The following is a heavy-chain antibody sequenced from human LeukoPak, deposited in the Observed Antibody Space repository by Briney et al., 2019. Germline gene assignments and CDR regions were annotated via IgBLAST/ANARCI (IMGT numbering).Heavy chain of an antibody. Sequence: ASVKVSCKASGYTFTSYYMHWVRQAPGQGLEWMGIINPSGGSTSYAQKFQGGVTMTRDTSTSTVYMELGSLRSEDTAVYYCARRQPWGRDGYHGGFDYWGQGTLVTVSS. CDR1: GYTFTSYY. CDR2: INPSGGST. V-gene: IGHV1-46*01. CDR3: ARRQPWGRDGYHGGFDY. J-gene: IGHJ4*02. D-gene: IGHD5-24*01.